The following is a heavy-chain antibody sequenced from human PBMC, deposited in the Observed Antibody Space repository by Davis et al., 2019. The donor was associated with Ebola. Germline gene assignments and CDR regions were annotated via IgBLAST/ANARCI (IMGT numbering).Heavy chain of an antibody. V-gene: IGHV3-30*18. CDR1: AFTFRNYG. Sequence: GESLKISCAASAFTFRNYGMHWVRQAPGKGLEWVAIVSYDGSSEYYIDSVKDRFTISRDNSRNTLYLQMDSLRVEDTAIYYCAKVGTVGSPNEQDYWYFDLWGRGTLVTVSS. CDR2: VSYDGSSE. J-gene: IGHJ2*01. CDR3: AKVGTVGSPNEQDYWYFDL. D-gene: IGHD3-10*01.